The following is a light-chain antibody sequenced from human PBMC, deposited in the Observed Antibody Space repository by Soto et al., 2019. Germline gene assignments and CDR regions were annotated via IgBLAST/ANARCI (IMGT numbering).Light chain of an antibody. CDR2: DVS. CDR1: SSDVGGYNF. V-gene: IGLV2-14*03. Sequence: QSALTQPASVSGSPGQSITISCTGTSSDVGGYNFVSWYQQHPGKAPKLIIFDVSYRPSGISNRFSGSKSGNTASLTISGLQAEDETDYYCSSYTKYSTYVFGTGTKVTVL. J-gene: IGLJ1*01. CDR3: SSYTKYSTYV.